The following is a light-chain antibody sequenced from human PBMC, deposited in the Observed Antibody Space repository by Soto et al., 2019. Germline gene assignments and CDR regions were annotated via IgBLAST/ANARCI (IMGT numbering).Light chain of an antibody. Sequence: EIAMTQSPATLSVSPGERGTLSCRASQSVSSNLAWYQQKPGQAPRLLIYAASARATGIPARFSGGGSGTDFTLTISNLEPEDFAVYYCQQRSDWPWTFGQGTKVDIK. CDR3: QQRSDWPWT. V-gene: IGKV3-11*01. CDR2: AAS. J-gene: IGKJ1*01. CDR1: QSVSSN.